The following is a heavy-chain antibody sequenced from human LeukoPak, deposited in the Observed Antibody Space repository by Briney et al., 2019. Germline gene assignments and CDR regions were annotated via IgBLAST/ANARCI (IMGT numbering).Heavy chain of an antibody. CDR2: ISWNSGSI. CDR1: GFTFDDYA. D-gene: IGHD2-15*01. V-gene: IGHV3-9*01. Sequence: PGGSLRLSCAASGFTFDDYAMHWVRQAPGKGLEWVSGISWNSGSIGYADSVKGRFTISRDNAKNSLYLQMNSLRAEDTAVYYCAKARRAYCSGGSCLDFDYWGQGTLVTVSS. CDR3: AKARRAYCSGGSCLDFDY. J-gene: IGHJ4*02.